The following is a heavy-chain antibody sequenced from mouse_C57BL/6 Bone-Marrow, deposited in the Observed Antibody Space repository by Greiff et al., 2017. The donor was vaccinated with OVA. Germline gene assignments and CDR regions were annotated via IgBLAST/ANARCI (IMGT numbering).Heavy chain of an antibody. V-gene: IGHV1-18*01. CDR2: INPNNGGT. Sequence: VQLQQSGPELVKPGASVKIPCKASGYTFTDYNMDWVKQSHGKSLEWIGDINPNNGGTIYNQKFKGKATLTVDKSSSTAYMELRSLTSEDTAVYYCARGGYSNYVLAYWGQGTLVTVSA. D-gene: IGHD2-5*01. CDR1: GYTFTDYN. CDR3: ARGGYSNYVLAY. J-gene: IGHJ3*01.